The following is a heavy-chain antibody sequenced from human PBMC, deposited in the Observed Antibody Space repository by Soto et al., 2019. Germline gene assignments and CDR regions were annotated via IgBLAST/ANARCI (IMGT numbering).Heavy chain of an antibody. CDR2: MNPNSGNT. V-gene: IGHV1-8*01. Sequence: ASVKVSCKASGYTFTSYDINWVRQATGQGLEWMGWMNPNSGNTGYAQKFQGRVTMTRNTSISTAYMELSSLRSEDTAVYYCARVDYGDYGDYYYMDVWGKGTTVTVPS. D-gene: IGHD4-17*01. CDR1: GYTFTSYD. J-gene: IGHJ6*03. CDR3: ARVDYGDYGDYYYMDV.